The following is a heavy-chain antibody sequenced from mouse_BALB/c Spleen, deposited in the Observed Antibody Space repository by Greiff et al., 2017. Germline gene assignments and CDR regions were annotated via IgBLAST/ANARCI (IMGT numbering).Heavy chain of an antibody. D-gene: IGHD1-2*01. CDR1: GFTFSSYA. CDR3: ARGGLRLPFAY. CDR2: ISSGGST. J-gene: IGHJ3*01. Sequence: EVQRVESGGGLVKPGGSLKLSCAASGFTFSSYAMSWVRQTPEKRLEWVASISSGGSTYYPDSVKGRFTISRDNARNILYLQMSSLRSEDTAMYYCARGGLRLPFAYWGQGTLVTVSA. V-gene: IGHV5-6-5*01.